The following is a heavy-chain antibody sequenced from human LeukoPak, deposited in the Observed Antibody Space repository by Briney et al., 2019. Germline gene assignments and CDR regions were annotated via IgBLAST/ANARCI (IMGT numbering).Heavy chain of an antibody. Sequence: PSETLSLTCAVSGGSISSSNWWSWVRQPPGKGLEWIGEIYHSGSTNYNPSLKSRVTISVDKSKNQFSLKLSSVTAADTAVYYCARATGAAAGTSRFDPWGQGTLVTVSS. J-gene: IGHJ5*02. D-gene: IGHD6-13*01. CDR3: ARATGAAAGTSRFDP. CDR2: IYHSGST. V-gene: IGHV4-4*02. CDR1: GGSISSSNW.